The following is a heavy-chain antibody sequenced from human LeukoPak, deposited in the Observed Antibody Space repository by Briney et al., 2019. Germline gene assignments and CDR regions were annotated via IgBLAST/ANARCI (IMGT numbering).Heavy chain of an antibody. CDR1: GGSFSGYY. CDR2: INHSGST. V-gene: IGHV4-34*01. Sequence: SETLSLTCAVNGGSFSGYYWIWIRQPPGKGLEWIGEINHSGSTNYNPSLKSRVTISVDTSKNQFSLRLSSVTAADTAVYYCAKLIQWSDTFDIWGQGTMVTVSS. J-gene: IGHJ3*02. CDR3: AKLIQWSDTFDI. D-gene: IGHD2-15*01.